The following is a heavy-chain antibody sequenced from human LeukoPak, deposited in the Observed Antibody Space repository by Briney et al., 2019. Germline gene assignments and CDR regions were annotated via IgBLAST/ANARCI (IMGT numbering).Heavy chain of an antibody. Sequence: GGCLRLSCAASGFTFSSYSMNWVRQAPGKGLEWVSYISSSSSTIYYADSVKGRFTISRDNAKNSLYLQMNSLRAEDTAVYYCASGGSNWGRGGGYYFDYWGQGTLVTVSS. CDR1: GFTFSSYS. V-gene: IGHV3-48*01. D-gene: IGHD7-27*01. J-gene: IGHJ4*02. CDR2: ISSSSSTI. CDR3: ASGGSNWGRGGGYYFDY.